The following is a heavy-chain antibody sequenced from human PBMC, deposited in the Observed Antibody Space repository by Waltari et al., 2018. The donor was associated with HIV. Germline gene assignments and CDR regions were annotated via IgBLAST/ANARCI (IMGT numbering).Heavy chain of an antibody. V-gene: IGHV1-24*01. J-gene: IGHJ4*02. CDR1: GHTLSELS. Sequence: QVQLVQSGAEVRKPGASVKVSCKVSGHTLSELSMHWVRQAPAKGLEWMGGFDPEDGETNYAQNFQGRVTMTEDTSADTAYMELSSLRSEDTAMYYCATVVERQLVPYFWGQGTLVTVSS. CDR2: FDPEDGET. D-gene: IGHD6-13*01. CDR3: ATVVERQLVPYF.